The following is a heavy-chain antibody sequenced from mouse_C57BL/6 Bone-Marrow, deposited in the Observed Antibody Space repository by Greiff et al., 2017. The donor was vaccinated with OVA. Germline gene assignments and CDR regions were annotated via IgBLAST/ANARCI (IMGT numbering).Heavy chain of an antibody. Sequence: EVHLVESGGGLVKPGGSLKLSCAASGFTFSDYGMHWVRQAPEKGLEWVAYISSGSSTIYYADTVKGRFTISRDNAKNTLFLQMTSLRSEDTAMYYCARPGSGSLFAYWGQGTLVTVSA. J-gene: IGHJ3*01. CDR2: ISSGSSTI. CDR3: ARPGSGSLFAY. CDR1: GFTFSDYG. V-gene: IGHV5-17*01. D-gene: IGHD4-1*01.